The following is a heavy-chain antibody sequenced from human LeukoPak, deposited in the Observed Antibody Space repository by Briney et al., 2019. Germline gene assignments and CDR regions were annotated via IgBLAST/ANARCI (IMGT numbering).Heavy chain of an antibody. CDR3: ARVGDCNDLVY. CDR1: GCTISPYY. Sequence: SETLSLTCTASGCTISPYYWSWIRQTPGKGLEWIGSILYSGTTTNYNHSLKSRVTISVDTSKNQFSLKLSAVTAADTDVYYCARVGDCNDLVYWGHGNLVTVSS. CDR2: ILYSGTTT. D-gene: IGHD2-21*02. V-gene: IGHV4-59*01. J-gene: IGHJ4*01.